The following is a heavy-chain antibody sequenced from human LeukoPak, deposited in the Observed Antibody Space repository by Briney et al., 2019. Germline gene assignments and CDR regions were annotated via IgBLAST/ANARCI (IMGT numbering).Heavy chain of an antibody. CDR3: ARESAVAGRGAFDI. J-gene: IGHJ3*02. CDR2: IWYDGSNK. CDR1: GFTFSSYG. Sequence: GGSLRLSCAASGFTFSSYGMHWVRRAPGKGLEWVAVIWYDGSNKYYADSVKGRFTISRDNSKNTLYLQMNSLRAEDTAVYYCARESAVAGRGAFDIWGQGTMVTVSS. D-gene: IGHD6-19*01. V-gene: IGHV3-33*01.